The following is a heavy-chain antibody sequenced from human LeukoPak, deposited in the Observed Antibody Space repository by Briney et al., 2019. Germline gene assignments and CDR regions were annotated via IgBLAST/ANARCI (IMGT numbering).Heavy chain of an antibody. CDR1: GFSFSNFW. CDR3: AKDRVLLFDLDY. V-gene: IGHV3-7*01. D-gene: IGHD3/OR15-3a*01. Sequence: GGSLRLSCAASGFSFSNFWMGWVRQAPGKGLEWVANIKQDGSETYYVDSVKGRLTISRDNAKNTLYLQMNSLRAEDTAVYYCAKDRVLLFDLDYWGQGTLVTVSS. J-gene: IGHJ4*02. CDR2: IKQDGSET.